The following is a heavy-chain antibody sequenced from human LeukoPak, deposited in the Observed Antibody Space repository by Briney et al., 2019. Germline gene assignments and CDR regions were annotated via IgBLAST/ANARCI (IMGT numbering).Heavy chain of an antibody. Sequence: PGGSLRLSCAASGFTFSDYYMSWIRQAPGKGLEWVSYISSSGSTIYYADSVKDRFTISRDNAKNSLYLQMNSLRAEDTAVYYCARAPHFDWLLSVYFYMDVWGKGTTVTVSS. D-gene: IGHD3-9*01. CDR3: ARAPHFDWLLSVYFYMDV. J-gene: IGHJ6*03. CDR2: ISSSGSTI. CDR1: GFTFSDYY. V-gene: IGHV3-11*04.